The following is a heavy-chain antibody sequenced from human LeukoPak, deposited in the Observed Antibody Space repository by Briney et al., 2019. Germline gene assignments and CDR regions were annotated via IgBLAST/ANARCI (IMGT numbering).Heavy chain of an antibody. D-gene: IGHD3-10*01. V-gene: IGHV4-30-4*01. CDR2: XYYSGST. Sequence: SQTLSLTCTVSGGSISSGDYYWSWIRQPPGXXXXXXXXXYYSGSTYYNPSLKSRVTISVDTSKNQFSLKLSSVTAADTAVYYCARVGLLWFGEPLDGMDVWGKGTTVTVSS. CDR1: GGSISSGDYY. CDR3: ARVGLLWFGEPLDGMDV. J-gene: IGHJ6*04.